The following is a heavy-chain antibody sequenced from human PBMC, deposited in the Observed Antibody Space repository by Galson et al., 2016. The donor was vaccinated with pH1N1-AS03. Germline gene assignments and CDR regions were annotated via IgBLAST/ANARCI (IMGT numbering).Heavy chain of an antibody. V-gene: IGHV3-7*03. CDR3: VGGIGWLTDF. CDR1: GFSFSTFGDYW. CDR2: IRKDGNYQ. J-gene: IGHJ4*02. Sequence: SLRLSCATSGFSFSTFGDYWMSWVRQSPEKGLEWVAMIRKDGNYQMYLDPVKGRFTISRDNAKNSVFLQMNSLRVDDAATYYCVGGIGWLTDFWGQGTLVAVSS. D-gene: IGHD2-15*01.